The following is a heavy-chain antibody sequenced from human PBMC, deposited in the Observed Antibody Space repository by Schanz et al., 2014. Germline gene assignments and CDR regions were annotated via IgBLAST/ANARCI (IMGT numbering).Heavy chain of an antibody. CDR2: ISYDGRNK. V-gene: IGHV3-30*18. Sequence: QVQLVESGGDVVRPGRSLRLSCAGSGFSFSGFGMHWVRQAPGKGLEWVAVISYDGRNKYFADSVKGRFTISRDNSKNTLFLQVNSLRAEDTAVYYCAKDHFGHYDSSGCSDCYYYGMDVWGQGTTVTVSS. CDR1: GFSFSGFG. CDR3: AKDHFGHYDSSGCSDCYYYGMDV. J-gene: IGHJ6*02. D-gene: IGHD3-22*01.